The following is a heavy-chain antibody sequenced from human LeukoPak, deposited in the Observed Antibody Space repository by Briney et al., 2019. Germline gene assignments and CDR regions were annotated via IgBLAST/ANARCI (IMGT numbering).Heavy chain of an antibody. CDR3: ARDQGGAPLN. J-gene: IGHJ4*02. CDR1: GFIFSSYA. Sequence: GGSLRLSCAASGFIFSSYAMHWVRQAPGKGLEWVAFIRYDGSNKYYADSVKGRFTISRDNAKNSLYLQMNSLRAEDTAVYYCARDQGGAPLNWGQGTLVTVSS. V-gene: IGHV3-30*02. D-gene: IGHD2-21*01. CDR2: IRYDGSNK.